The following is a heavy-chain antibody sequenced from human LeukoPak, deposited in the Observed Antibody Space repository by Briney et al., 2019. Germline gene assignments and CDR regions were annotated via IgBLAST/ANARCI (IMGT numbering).Heavy chain of an antibody. Sequence: ASVTVSFTSSVYTFTIYDINWVRQAPGQGRGWMGWMNPNSGNTGYAQKFQGRGTITRNTSISTAYMELSSLRSEDTAVYYCARGSLPYPYWGQGTLVTVSS. J-gene: IGHJ4*02. CDR3: ARGSLPYPY. CDR1: VYTFTIYD. D-gene: IGHD2-2*01. V-gene: IGHV1-8*01. CDR2: MNPNSGNT.